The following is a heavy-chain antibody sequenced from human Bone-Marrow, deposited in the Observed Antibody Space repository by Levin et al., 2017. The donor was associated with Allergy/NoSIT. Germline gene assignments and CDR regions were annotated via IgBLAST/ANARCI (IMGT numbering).Heavy chain of an antibody. CDR3: ARGQVAGIGAGFDY. CDR2: ISSSGSTI. Sequence: SCAASGFTFSSYEMNWVRQAPGKGLEWVSYISSSGSTIYYADSVKGRFTISRDNAKNSLYLQMNSLRAEDTAVYYCARGQVAGIGAGFDYWGQGTLVTVSS. CDR1: GFTFSSYE. V-gene: IGHV3-48*03. J-gene: IGHJ4*02. D-gene: IGHD6-19*01.